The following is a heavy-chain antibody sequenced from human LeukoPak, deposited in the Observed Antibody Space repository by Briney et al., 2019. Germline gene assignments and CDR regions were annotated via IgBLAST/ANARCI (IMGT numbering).Heavy chain of an antibody. Sequence: PGGSLRLSCEASGFTFSDYAMNWVRQAPGRGLEWLSYISSRSGPVMYYADSVKGRFTISRDNAKNSLYLQMNSLTDGDTAVYYCARQPELVTYFDYWGQGALATVSS. CDR1: GFTFSDYA. CDR2: ISSRSGPVM. J-gene: IGHJ4*02. V-gene: IGHV3-48*02. CDR3: ARQPELVTYFDY. D-gene: IGHD2-21*02.